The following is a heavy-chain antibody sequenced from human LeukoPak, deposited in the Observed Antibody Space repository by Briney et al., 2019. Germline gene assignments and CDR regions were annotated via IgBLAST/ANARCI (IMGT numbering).Heavy chain of an antibody. CDR2: INPNSGGT. D-gene: IGHD3-10*01. J-gene: IGHJ4*02. Sequence: GASVNVSFKSSVYTFTGYYMHWVRQAPGQGREWVGWINPNSGGTNYAQKFRGRVTMTRDTSISTAYMELSRLRSDDTAVYYCASDIYGSGSRWGQGTLVTVSS. V-gene: IGHV1-2*02. CDR1: VYTFTGYY. CDR3: ASDIYGSGSR.